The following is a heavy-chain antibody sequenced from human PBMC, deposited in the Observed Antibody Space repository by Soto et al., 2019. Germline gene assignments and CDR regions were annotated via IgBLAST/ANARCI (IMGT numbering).Heavy chain of an antibody. V-gene: IGHV3-74*01. CDR2: INTDGGIT. J-gene: IGHJ3*02. Sequence: EVQLVESGGDLVQPGGSLRLSCAASGFTFSSHWMHWVRRVPGKGLVWVSHINTDGGITGYADSVKGRFTISRDNAKNTLYLHMTGLRVEDTSVYYCTREAGYCSRTSCYRRAFDSWGQGTMVTVSS. CDR1: GFTFSSHW. CDR3: TREAGYCSRTSCYRRAFDS. D-gene: IGHD2-2*01.